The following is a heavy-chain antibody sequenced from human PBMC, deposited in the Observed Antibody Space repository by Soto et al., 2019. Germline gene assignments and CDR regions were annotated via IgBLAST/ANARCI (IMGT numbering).Heavy chain of an antibody. V-gene: IGHV3-33*01. CDR2: IRYDGSNK. CDR1: GFTFSSYV. Sequence: PGGSLRLSCAASGFTFSSYVMHWVRQAPGKGLEWVAVIRYDGSNKYYADYVKGRFTISRDNAKNSLYLQMNSLRAEDTAVYYCARDQLYYNDISGRPLNAFDVWGQGTMVTVSS. CDR3: ARDQLYYNDISGRPLNAFDV. D-gene: IGHD3-22*01. J-gene: IGHJ3*01.